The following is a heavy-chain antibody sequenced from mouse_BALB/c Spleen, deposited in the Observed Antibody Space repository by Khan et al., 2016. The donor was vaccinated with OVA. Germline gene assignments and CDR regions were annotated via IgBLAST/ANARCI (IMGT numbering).Heavy chain of an antibody. D-gene: IGHD4-1*01. CDR1: GFTFSSYS. V-gene: IGHV5-6*01. Sequence: DVQLVESGGDLVKPGGSLKLSCAASGFTFSSYSMSWVRQTPDKRLEWVASISSGGDYTYYPDSVKGRFTISRDNAKNTLYLQMSDLKSEDTARYYCVDHLTGSFAYWGQGTLVTVSA. CDR3: VDHLTGSFAY. CDR2: ISSGGDYT. J-gene: IGHJ3*01.